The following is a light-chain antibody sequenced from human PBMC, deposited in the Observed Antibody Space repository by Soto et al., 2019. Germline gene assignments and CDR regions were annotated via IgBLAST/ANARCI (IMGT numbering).Light chain of an antibody. V-gene: IGKV3D-15*01. CDR1: QSVVNN. J-gene: IGKJ4*01. CDR3: QQYYHWGLS. CDR2: ASS. Sequence: VMTQSPGNLSVSPGERVTLFCRASQSVVNNIAWYQVKPAQPPRLLIYASSTRATGIPATFRGSGSETQFSLTISSLQSEDSAVYYCQQYYHWGLSFGGGTKVDI.